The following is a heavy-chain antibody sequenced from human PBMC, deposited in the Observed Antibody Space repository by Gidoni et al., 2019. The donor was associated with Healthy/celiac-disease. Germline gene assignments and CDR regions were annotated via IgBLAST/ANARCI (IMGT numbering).Heavy chain of an antibody. Sequence: QITLKESGPTLVKPTQTLTLTCTFSGFSLSTSGVGVGWIRQPPGKALEWLALIYWDDDKRYSPSLKSRLTITKDTSKNQVVLTMTNMDPVDTATYYCAHSADNYDYIWGSSATGRFDPWGQGTLVTVSS. V-gene: IGHV2-5*02. D-gene: IGHD3-16*01. CDR2: IYWDDDK. CDR3: AHSADNYDYIWGSSATGRFDP. CDR1: GFSLSTSGVG. J-gene: IGHJ5*02.